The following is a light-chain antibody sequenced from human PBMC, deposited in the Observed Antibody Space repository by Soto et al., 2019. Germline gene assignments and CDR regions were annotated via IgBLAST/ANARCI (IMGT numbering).Light chain of an antibody. CDR3: HSYDSSLSGVV. CDR2: GNS. Sequence: QSVLTQPPSVSGAPGQRVTISCTGSSSNIGAGYDVHWYQQLPGTAPKLLIYGNSNRPSGVPDRFSGSKSGTSASLAITGLQAADEADYYCHSYDSSLSGVVFGTGTKVTVL. J-gene: IGLJ1*01. CDR1: SSNIGAGYD. V-gene: IGLV1-40*01.